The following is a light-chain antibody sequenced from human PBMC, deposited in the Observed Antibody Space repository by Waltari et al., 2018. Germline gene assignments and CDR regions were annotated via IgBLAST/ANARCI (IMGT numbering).Light chain of an antibody. J-gene: IGLJ2*01. V-gene: IGLV6-57*01. CDR3: QSYDSSNVVV. CDR2: EDN. Sequence: NFMLTQPHSVSESPGKTVTISCTRSSGSIGSNYVPWHQQRPGSSPTTVIYEDNQRPSGVPDRFSGSIDSSSNSASLTISGLTTEDEADYYCQSYDSSNVVVFGGGTKLTVL. CDR1: SGSIGSNY.